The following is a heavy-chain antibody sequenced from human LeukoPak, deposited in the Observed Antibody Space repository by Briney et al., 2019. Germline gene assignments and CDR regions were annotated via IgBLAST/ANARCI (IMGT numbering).Heavy chain of an antibody. CDR2: ISWNSGNI. D-gene: IGHD2-15*01. Sequence: GGTLRLTCAASGFTFDDYAMHWVRHAPGKGLEWVSAISWNSGNIDYADSVKGRFTISRDNAKNSLYLQMNSLRAEDTALYYCAKAYCSGGSCYYFDYWGQGALVTVSS. V-gene: IGHV3-9*01. CDR1: GFTFDDYA. CDR3: AKAYCSGGSCYYFDY. J-gene: IGHJ4*02.